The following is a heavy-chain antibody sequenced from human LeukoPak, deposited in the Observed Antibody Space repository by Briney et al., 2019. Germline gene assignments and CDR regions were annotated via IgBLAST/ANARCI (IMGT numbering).Heavy chain of an antibody. CDR2: ISSSGSTI. CDR3: ARDRKYYDSSGYDY. CDR1: GFTFSSYE. D-gene: IGHD3-22*01. V-gene: IGHV3-48*03. J-gene: IGHJ4*02. Sequence: GGSLRLSCAASGFTFSSYEMNWVRQAPGKGLEWVSYISSSGSTIYYAGSVKGRFTIYRDNAKNSLYLLMNSLRAEDTAVYYCARDRKYYDSSGYDYWGQGTLVTVSS.